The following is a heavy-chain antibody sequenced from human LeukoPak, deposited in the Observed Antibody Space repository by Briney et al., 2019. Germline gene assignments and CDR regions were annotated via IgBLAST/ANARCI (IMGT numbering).Heavy chain of an antibody. CDR1: GFTVSNNY. D-gene: IGHD4-17*01. CDR2: IYSGGYT. Sequence: PGGSLRLSCAASGFTVSNNYMSWVRQAPGKGLEWVSVIYSGGYTNYADSVKGRFAISRDNSRNTLFLQMSSLSAADTAVYYCARTYYGDREFHFDNWGQRTLVIVSS. CDR3: ARTYYGDREFHFDN. V-gene: IGHV3-53*01. J-gene: IGHJ4*02.